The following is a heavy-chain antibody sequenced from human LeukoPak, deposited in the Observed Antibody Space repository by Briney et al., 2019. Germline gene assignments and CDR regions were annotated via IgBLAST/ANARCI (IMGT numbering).Heavy chain of an antibody. J-gene: IGHJ4*02. CDR1: GGSFSGYY. CDR2: INHSGST. CDR3: ARLPSRGTTIWDY. Sequence: SETLSLTCAVYGGSFSGYYWSWIRQPPGKGLEWIGEINHSGSTNYNPSLKSRVTISVDTSKNQFSLKLSSVTAADTAVYYCARLPSRGTTIWDYWGQGTLVTVSS. D-gene: IGHD1-7*01. V-gene: IGHV4-34*01.